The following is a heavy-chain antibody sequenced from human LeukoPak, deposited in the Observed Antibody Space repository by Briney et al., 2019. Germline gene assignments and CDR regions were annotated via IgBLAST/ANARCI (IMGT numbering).Heavy chain of an antibody. CDR1: GGSISNYY. Sequence: KSSETLSLTCTVSGGSISNYYWGWIRQPPGKGLEWIGSIYYSGSTYYNPSLKSRVTISVDTSKNQFSLKLSSVTAADTAVYYCARELGSYEDYWGQGTLVTVSS. CDR2: IYYSGST. D-gene: IGHD1-26*01. J-gene: IGHJ4*02. V-gene: IGHV4-39*07. CDR3: ARELGSYEDY.